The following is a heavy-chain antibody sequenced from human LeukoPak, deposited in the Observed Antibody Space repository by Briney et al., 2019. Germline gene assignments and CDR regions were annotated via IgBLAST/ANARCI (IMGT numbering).Heavy chain of an antibody. CDR1: GGSFSGYY. D-gene: IGHD6-19*01. J-gene: IGHJ4*02. CDR3: ASYSSGCPI. V-gene: IGHV4-34*01. Sequence: PSETLSLTCAVYGGSFSGYYWSWIRQPPGKGLEWIGEINHSGSTNYNPSLKSRVTISVDTSKNQFSLKLSSVTAADTAVYYCASYSSGCPIWGQGTLVTVSS. CDR2: INHSGST.